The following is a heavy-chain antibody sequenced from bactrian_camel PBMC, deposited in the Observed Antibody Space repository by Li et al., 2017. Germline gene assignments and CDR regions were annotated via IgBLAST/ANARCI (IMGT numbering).Heavy chain of an antibody. CDR3: AAGSSEPWWWSLLQEGRYNY. D-gene: IGHD2*01. Sequence: QVQLVESGGGSVQARGSLRLSCARSTWKYSTYCMGWFRQAPGKEREWVAGIDSDGTTSYTDSVKDRFTISRDNAKNTVYLQMNSLKPEDTAIYSCAAGSSEPWWWSLLQEGRYNYWGQGTQVTVS. J-gene: IGHJ4*01. CDR1: TWKYSTYC. CDR2: IDSDGTT. V-gene: IGHV3S53*01.